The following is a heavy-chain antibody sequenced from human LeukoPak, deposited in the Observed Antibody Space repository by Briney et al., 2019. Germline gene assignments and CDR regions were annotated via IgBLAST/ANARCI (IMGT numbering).Heavy chain of an antibody. Sequence: PSQTLSLTCSVSGGSISSGDYYWSWIRQPPGKGLEWIGYIYYSGSTYYNPSLKSRVTISVDTSNNHFSLKLSSVTAADTAVYYCARVAGASLVFDYWGRGTLVTVSS. J-gene: IGHJ4*02. CDR3: ARVAGASLVFDY. CDR2: IYYSGST. D-gene: IGHD1-26*01. CDR1: GGSISSGDYY. V-gene: IGHV4-30-4*01.